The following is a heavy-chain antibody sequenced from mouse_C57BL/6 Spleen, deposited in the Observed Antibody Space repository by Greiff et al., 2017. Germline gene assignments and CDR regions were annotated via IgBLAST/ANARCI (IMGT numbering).Heavy chain of an antibody. CDR2: ISNLAYSI. J-gene: IGHJ4*01. V-gene: IGHV5-15*01. CDR3: ARHDYGSRRDYAMDY. Sequence: EVKLVESGGGLVQPGGSLKLSCAASGFTFSDYGMAWVRQAPRKGPEWVAFISNLAYSIYYADTVTGRFTISRENAKNTLYLAMSSLRSEDTAMYYCARHDYGSRRDYAMDYWGQGTSVTVSS. CDR1: GFTFSDYG. D-gene: IGHD1-1*01.